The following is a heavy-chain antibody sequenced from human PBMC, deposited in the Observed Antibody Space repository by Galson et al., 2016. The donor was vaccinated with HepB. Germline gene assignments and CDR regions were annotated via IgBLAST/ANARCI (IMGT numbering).Heavy chain of an antibody. J-gene: IGHJ4*02. Sequence: SLRLSCAASGFTFSTFATNWVRQAPGEGLEGVSSISGSGVSTYYADSVKGRFTISRDNSKNTLYLQMNSLRAEDTAVYYCARAYDFPPIIDYWGQGTLVTVSS. CDR1: GFTFSTFA. D-gene: IGHD3-3*01. CDR2: ISGSGVST. V-gene: IGHV3-23*01. CDR3: ARAYDFPPIIDY.